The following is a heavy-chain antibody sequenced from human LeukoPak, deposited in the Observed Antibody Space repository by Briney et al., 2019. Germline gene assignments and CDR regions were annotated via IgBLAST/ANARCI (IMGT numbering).Heavy chain of an antibody. CDR2: INPNSGGT. Sequence: ASVKVSCKASGYTFTAYYMHWVRQAPGQGLEWMGWINPNSGGTNYAQKFQGRVTMTRDTSISTSYMELSSLTSDDTAVYYCARRGVFEDDILTGPFDFWGQGTLVTVSS. D-gene: IGHD3-9*01. CDR1: GYTFTAYY. V-gene: IGHV1-2*02. CDR3: ARRGVFEDDILTGPFDF. J-gene: IGHJ4*02.